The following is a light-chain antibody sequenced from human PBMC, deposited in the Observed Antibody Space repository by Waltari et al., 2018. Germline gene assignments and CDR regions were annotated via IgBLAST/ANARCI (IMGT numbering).Light chain of an antibody. CDR3: QAWDFHVV. CDR1: KLGDKY. J-gene: IGLJ2*01. V-gene: IGLV3-1*01. CDR2: QDS. Sequence: SYELTQPPSVSVSPGQTASITCPGDKLGDKYACWYQQKPGQSPVLVIYQDSKRPSGIPERFSGSNSGNTATLTISGTQAMDEADYYCQAWDFHVVFGGGTKLTVL.